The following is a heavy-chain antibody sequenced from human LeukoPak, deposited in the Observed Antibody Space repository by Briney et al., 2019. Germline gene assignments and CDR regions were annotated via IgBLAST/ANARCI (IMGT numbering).Heavy chain of an antibody. V-gene: IGHV1-18*01. CDR3: ARDVAEGVVLIPLDY. CDR1: GYTFTSYG. D-gene: IGHD3-3*01. J-gene: IGHJ4*02. CDR2: ISAYNGNT. Sequence: GASVILSCKASGYTFTSYGISWVRQAPGQGLEWMGWISAYNGNTNYAQKLQGRVTMTTDTSTSTAYMELRSLRSDDTAVYYCARDVAEGVVLIPLDYWGEGTPVTVSS.